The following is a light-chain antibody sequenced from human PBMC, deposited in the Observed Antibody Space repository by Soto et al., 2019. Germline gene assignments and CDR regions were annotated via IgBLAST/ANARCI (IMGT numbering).Light chain of an antibody. V-gene: IGKV1-39*01. CDR3: QHDYSCRWT. CDR1: QNSSSY. Sequence: DMQMTQSPSSLSASVGDRVTLTCRASQNSSSYLNWYQQKPWKAPQLLIYATSSLHTGIPSRSSASASWTDFSLVISDLQTEDSATDYCQHDYSCRWTSGRGTKVEI. J-gene: IGKJ1*01. CDR2: ATS.